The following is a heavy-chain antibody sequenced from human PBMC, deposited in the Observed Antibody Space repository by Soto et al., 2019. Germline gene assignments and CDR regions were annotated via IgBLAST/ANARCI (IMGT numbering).Heavy chain of an antibody. CDR3: ASTLSGAMDV. Sequence: SETLSLTCTVSGGSISSSSYYWGWIRQPPGKGLEWIGSIYYTGSTYYNPSLKSRVTISVDTSKNQFSLRLSSVTAADTSVYYCASTLSGAMDVWGQGTTVTVSS. CDR2: IYYTGST. D-gene: IGHD3-3*01. J-gene: IGHJ6*02. CDR1: GGSISSSSYY. V-gene: IGHV4-39*01.